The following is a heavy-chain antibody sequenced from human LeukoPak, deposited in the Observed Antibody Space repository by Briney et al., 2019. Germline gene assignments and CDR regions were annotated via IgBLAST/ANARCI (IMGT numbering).Heavy chain of an antibody. J-gene: IGHJ4*02. D-gene: IGHD5-24*01. CDR1: GYTFTGYY. V-gene: IGHV1-2*02. Sequence: ASVKVSCKASGYTFTGYYMHWVRQAPGQGLEWMGWINPNSGGTNYAQKFQGRVTMTRDTSTSTAYMELSRLRSDDTAVYYCARDWRDGYYFDYWGQGTLVTVSS. CDR2: INPNSGGT. CDR3: ARDWRDGYYFDY.